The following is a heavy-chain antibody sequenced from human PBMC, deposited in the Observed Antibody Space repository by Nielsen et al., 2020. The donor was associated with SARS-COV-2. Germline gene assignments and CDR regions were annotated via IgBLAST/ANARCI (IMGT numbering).Heavy chain of an antibody. V-gene: IGHV3-30-3*01. Sequence: GASLKISCAASGFIFTDYVLNWVRQPPGKGLEWVALISHDGGSQYYADSVQGRFTFSRDNSRNMLFLQMNSLRPDDTATYYCARDLGHSGSFGYWGQGTVVTVSS. CDR2: ISHDGGSQ. D-gene: IGHD1-26*01. CDR3: ARDLGHSGSFGY. J-gene: IGHJ4*02. CDR1: GFIFTDYV.